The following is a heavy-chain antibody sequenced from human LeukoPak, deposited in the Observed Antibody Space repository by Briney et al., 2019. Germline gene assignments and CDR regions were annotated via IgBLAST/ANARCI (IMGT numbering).Heavy chain of an antibody. J-gene: IGHJ4*02. Sequence: GGSLRLSCAASGFTFSSYSMNWVRQAPGKGLEWVSSISSSSSYIYYADSVKGRFTISRDNAKNSLYLQMNSLRAEDTAVYYCARDLAIPYYYDSSGYYSGEDYWGQGTLVTVSS. V-gene: IGHV3-21*01. CDR3: ARDLAIPYYYDSSGYYSGEDY. CDR2: ISSSSSYI. CDR1: GFTFSSYS. D-gene: IGHD3-22*01.